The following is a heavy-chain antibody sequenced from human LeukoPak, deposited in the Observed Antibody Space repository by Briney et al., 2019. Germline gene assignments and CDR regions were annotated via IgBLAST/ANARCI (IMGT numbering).Heavy chain of an antibody. J-gene: IGHJ4*02. D-gene: IGHD3-22*01. CDR3: ARGMYYYDSSGYYYRYYFDY. V-gene: IGHV1-46*01. Sequence: ASVKVSCKASGYTFTSYYMHWVRQAPGQGLEWMGIINPSGGSTSYAQKFQGRVTMTRDTSTSTVYMELSSLRSEDTAVYYCARGMYYYDSSGYYYRYYFDYWGQGTLVTVSS. CDR2: INPSGGST. CDR1: GYTFTSYY.